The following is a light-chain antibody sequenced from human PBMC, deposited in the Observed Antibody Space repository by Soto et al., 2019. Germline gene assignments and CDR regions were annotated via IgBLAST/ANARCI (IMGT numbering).Light chain of an antibody. CDR1: QSVSSN. V-gene: IGKV3-15*01. Sequence: ETVMTQSPATLSVSPGERATLSCRASQSVSSNLAWYQQKPGQAPRLLIYGASTRATGVPARFSGSGSGTEFTLTISGLQSEDFAVYYCQQYNQWIIFGQGTRLEIK. CDR3: QQYNQWII. J-gene: IGKJ5*01. CDR2: GAS.